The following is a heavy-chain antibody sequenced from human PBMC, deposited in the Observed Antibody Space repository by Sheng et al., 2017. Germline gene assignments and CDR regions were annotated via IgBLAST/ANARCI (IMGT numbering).Heavy chain of an antibody. Sequence: VQLVESGGGVVQPGRSLRLSCADSGFTFGTYTMTWVRQAPGKGPEWVSAISDTGGASSYADSVEGRFTISRDNSKRTLSLHMNRLRAEDTAVYYCAKLQGLAAFDVWGQGTMVTVSS. V-gene: IGHV3-23*04. CDR1: GFTFGTYT. CDR2: ISDTGGAS. CDR3: AKLQGLAAFDV. D-gene: IGHD3-16*01. J-gene: IGHJ3*01.